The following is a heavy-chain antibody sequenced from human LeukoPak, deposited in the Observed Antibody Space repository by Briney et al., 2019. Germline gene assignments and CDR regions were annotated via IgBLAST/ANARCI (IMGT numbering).Heavy chain of an antibody. CDR2: ISDTT. CDR3: AKRGGDEYSDAMDV. J-gene: IGHJ6*01. D-gene: IGHD5-12*01. V-gene: IGHV3-23*01. Sequence: GGSLRLSCAASGFTFSSRAMSWVRQAPGKGLEWVPTISDTTYYADSVKGRFTISRDNSKNTLYLQMNSLRAEDTAVYYCAKRGGDEYSDAMDVWGQGTTVTVSS. CDR1: GFTFSSRA.